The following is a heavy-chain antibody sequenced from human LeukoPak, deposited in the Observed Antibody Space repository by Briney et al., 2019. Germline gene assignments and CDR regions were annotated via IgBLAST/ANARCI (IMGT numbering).Heavy chain of an antibody. V-gene: IGHV3-33*06. Sequence: GGSLRLSCAASGFTFSSFGMHWVRQAPGKGLEWVAVIWYDASNKYYADSVKGRFTISRDNSKNTLYLQMNSLRAEDTAVYYCAKANGQYYDILTGPLDYWGQGTLVTVSS. CDR2: IWYDASNK. D-gene: IGHD3-9*01. CDR3: AKANGQYYDILTGPLDY. J-gene: IGHJ4*02. CDR1: GFTFSSFG.